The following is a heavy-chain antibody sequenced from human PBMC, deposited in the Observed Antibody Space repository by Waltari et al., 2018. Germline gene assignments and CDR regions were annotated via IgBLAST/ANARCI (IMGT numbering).Heavy chain of an antibody. Sequence: QLPLQESGPGLVTPSETLSLTCSGSCASITRPSYYWGWISQSPGKGLEWIGNFIYNANTYYNPSLKSRVTISVDTSKNHFSLQLRSVTAADTAMYYCARPGRIGGGSLMGLDYWGQGTLVTISS. J-gene: IGHJ4*02. V-gene: IGHV4-39*02. D-gene: IGHD2-15*01. CDR1: CASITRPSYY. CDR3: ARPGRIGGGSLMGLDY. CDR2: FIYNANT.